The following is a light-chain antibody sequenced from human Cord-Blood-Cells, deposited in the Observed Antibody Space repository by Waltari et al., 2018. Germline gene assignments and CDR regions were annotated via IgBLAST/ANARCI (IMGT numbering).Light chain of an antibody. CDR3: QSYGSSLSGYV. J-gene: IGLJ1*01. V-gene: IGLV1-40*01. CDR1: SSNIGAGYD. Sequence: QSVLTQPPSVSGAPGQRVTISCTGSSSNIGAGYDVHWYQQRPGPAPKLLIYGNSNRPSGVPDRFSGAKSGTSASLAITGLQAEDEADYYCQSYGSSLSGYVFGTGTKVTVL. CDR2: GNS.